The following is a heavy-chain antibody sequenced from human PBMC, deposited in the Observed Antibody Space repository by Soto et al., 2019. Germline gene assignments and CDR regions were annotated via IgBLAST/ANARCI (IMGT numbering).Heavy chain of an antibody. J-gene: IGHJ6*02. CDR1: GFTFSDYY. CDR2: ISSSGSTI. D-gene: IGHD3-9*01. V-gene: IGHV3-11*01. CDR3: ARDQAPDWYYYGMDV. Sequence: GGSLRLSCAASGFTFSDYYMSWIRQAPGKGLEWVSYISSSGSTIYYADSVKGRFTISRDNAKNSLYLQMNSLRAEDTAVYYCARDQAPDWYYYGMDVWGQGTTVTVSS.